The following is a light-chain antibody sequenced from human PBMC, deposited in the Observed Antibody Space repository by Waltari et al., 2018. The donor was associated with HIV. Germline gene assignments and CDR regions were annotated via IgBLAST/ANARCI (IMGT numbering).Light chain of an antibody. CDR1: SGSIASNY. Sequence: FMLIQPHSVSASPGKTVTISCTRSSGSIASNYVQWYQQRPGSSPTPVIYKDDQRPSGVPDRFSGSIDSSANSASLTISGLRTEDEADYYCQSYDNENPVLFGGGTKLTVL. CDR2: KDD. J-gene: IGLJ2*01. V-gene: IGLV6-57*01. CDR3: QSYDNENPVL.